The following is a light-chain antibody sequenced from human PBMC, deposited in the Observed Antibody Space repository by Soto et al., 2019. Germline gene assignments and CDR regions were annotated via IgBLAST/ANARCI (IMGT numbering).Light chain of an antibody. CDR1: QNAGSW. CDR2: HTS. V-gene: IGKV1-12*01. CDR3: QHADGLRALT. Sequence: DIQMTQSPPFVSASVGDRVTISCRASQNAGSWLSWFHQKPGGAPNLLIFHTSRLQTGVPSRFAGRGSGTEFTLTISSLQPEHFGTYYCQHADGLRALTFGGGTTVEI. J-gene: IGKJ4*01.